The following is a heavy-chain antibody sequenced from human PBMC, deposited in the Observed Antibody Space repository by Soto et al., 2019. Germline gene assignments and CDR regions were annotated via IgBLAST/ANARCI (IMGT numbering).Heavy chain of an antibody. J-gene: IGHJ4*02. CDR2: IYYSGST. V-gene: IGHV4-39*01. CDR3: VVDPYYYGSGSYLVLDY. D-gene: IGHD3-10*01. CDR1: GGSISSSSYY. Sequence: SETLSVTCTVSGGSISSSSYYLGWIRQPPGKGLEWIGSIYYSGSTYYNPSLKSRVTISVDTSKNQFSLKLSSVTAADTAVYYCVVDPYYYGSGSYLVLDYWGQGTLVTVSS.